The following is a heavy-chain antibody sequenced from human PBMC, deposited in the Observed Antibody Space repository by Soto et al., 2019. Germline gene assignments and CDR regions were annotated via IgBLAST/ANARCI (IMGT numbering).Heavy chain of an antibody. Sequence: GGSLRLSCAASGFTLSDHYIDWVRQAPGKGLEWVGRSRNKANSYTTEYAASVKGRFTISRDDSRNSLFLQMNSLETEDTAVYYCTRLSNYYPDHWGQGTQVTVSS. CDR2: SRNKANSYTT. CDR1: GFTLSDHY. D-gene: IGHD3-10*01. CDR3: TRLSNYYPDH. V-gene: IGHV3-72*01. J-gene: IGHJ5*02.